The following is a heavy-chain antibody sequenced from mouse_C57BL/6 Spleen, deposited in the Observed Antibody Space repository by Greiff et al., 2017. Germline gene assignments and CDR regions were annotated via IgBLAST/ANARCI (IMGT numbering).Heavy chain of an antibody. Sequence: QVQLQQSGAELVRPGASVTLSCKASGYTFTDYEMHWVKQTPVHGLEWIGAIDPETGGTAYNQKFKGKAILTADKSSSTAYMELRSLTSEDSAVXYCTRILITTVVADAMDYWGQGTSVTVSS. CDR3: TRILITTVVADAMDY. CDR1: GYTFTDYE. V-gene: IGHV1-15*01. D-gene: IGHD1-1*01. CDR2: IDPETGGT. J-gene: IGHJ4*01.